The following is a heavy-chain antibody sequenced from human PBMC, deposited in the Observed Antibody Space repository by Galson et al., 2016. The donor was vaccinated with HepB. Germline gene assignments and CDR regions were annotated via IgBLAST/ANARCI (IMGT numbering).Heavy chain of an antibody. V-gene: IGHV3-7*03. J-gene: IGHJ4*02. Sequence: SLRLSCAASGFTFSRYWMAWVRQAPGKGLEWVANIKLDGSEKYYVDSVRGRFTISRDHAKNSLYLEINRLRVEDTAVYYCAKDHDRGWSYDYWGQGILVAVSS. D-gene: IGHD2-15*01. CDR3: AKDHDRGWSYDY. CDR1: GFTFSRYW. CDR2: IKLDGSEK.